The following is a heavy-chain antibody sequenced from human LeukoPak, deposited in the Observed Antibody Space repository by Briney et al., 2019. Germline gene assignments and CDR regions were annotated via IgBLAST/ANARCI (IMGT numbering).Heavy chain of an antibody. CDR2: IYHSGKT. V-gene: IGHV4-38-2*01. J-gene: IGHJ5*02. CDR1: GYSISSGYY. Sequence: SETLSLTCAVSGYSISSGYYWGWIRPPPGKGLDWMGTIYHSGKTYYNPSLKSRVTISVDTSKNQFSLKLSSVTAADTAVYYCAGRYCSSTSCYTGFRLGRGFDPWGQGTLVTVSS. D-gene: IGHD2-2*02. CDR3: AGRYCSSTSCYTGFRLGRGFDP.